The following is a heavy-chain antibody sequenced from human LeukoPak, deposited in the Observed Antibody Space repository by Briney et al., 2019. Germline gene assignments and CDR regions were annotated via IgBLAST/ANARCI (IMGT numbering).Heavy chain of an antibody. V-gene: IGHV1-2*02. CDR2: INPNSGAT. CDR3: ARDPGGYSSSWYGDY. D-gene: IGHD6-13*01. Sequence: ASVKVSCKASGYTFTGYYMHWVRQAPGQGLEWMGWINPNSGATNYAQKFQGRVTMTRDTSISTAYMGLSRLRSDDTAVYYCARDPGGYSSSWYGDYWGQGTLVTVSS. CDR1: GYTFTGYY. J-gene: IGHJ4*02.